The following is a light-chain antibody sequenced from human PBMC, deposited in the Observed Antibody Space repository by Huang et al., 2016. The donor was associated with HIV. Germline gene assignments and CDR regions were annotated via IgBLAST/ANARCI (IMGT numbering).Light chain of an antibody. J-gene: IGKJ4*01. CDR2: GAS. Sequence: IVLTQSPATLSLSAGERAALSCRASQNVSSNFLAWYQQGSGQAPRLLIHGASSRAFGVSDRFSGSGSGTGFTLTISKLDPGDSAIYYCQQYVTSPLTFGGGTKVE. V-gene: IGKV3-20*01. CDR3: QQYVTSPLT. CDR1: QNVSSNF.